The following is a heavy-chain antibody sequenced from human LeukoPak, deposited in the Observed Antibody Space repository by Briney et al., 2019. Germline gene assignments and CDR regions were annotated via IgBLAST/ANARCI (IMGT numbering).Heavy chain of an antibody. CDR2: INSDGSRT. J-gene: IGHJ4*02. CDR3: ARVRDDYTYFDC. D-gene: IGHD4-11*01. CDR1: GFTFISYW. V-gene: IGHV3-74*01. Sequence: GGSLRLSCAASGFTFISYWMHWVRQAPGKGLMWVSRINSDGSRTTYADSVRGRFTISRDNAKSTLCLQMNSLRAEDTAVYYCARVRDDYTYFDCWGQGTLVTVSS.